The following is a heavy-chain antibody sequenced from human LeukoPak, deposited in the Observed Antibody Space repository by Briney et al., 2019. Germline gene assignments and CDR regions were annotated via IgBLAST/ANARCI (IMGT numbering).Heavy chain of an antibody. D-gene: IGHD3-22*01. CDR3: TRDRYDSVYNWFDP. CDR1: DGSISNYY. CDR2: IYTSGST. V-gene: IGHV4-4*07. Sequence: SETLSLTCTVSDGSISNYYWSWIRQPAGKGLEWIGRIYTSGSTNYNPSLNPSLKSRVTMSVDTSKNQFFLKMSSVTAADTAVYYCTRDRYDSVYNWFDPWGQGTLVTVSS. J-gene: IGHJ5*02.